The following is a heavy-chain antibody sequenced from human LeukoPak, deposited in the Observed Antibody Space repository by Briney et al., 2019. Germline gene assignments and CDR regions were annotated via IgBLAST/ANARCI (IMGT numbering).Heavy chain of an antibody. J-gene: IGHJ4*02. Sequence: GGSLRLSCAASGFTFSSYGMHWVRQAPGKGLEWVAFIRYDGSNKYYADSVKGRFTISRDNSKNTLYLQMNSLRAEDTAVYYCAKVLWMAARPVDYWGQGTLVTVSS. CDR3: AKVLWMAARPVDY. CDR1: GFTFSSYG. CDR2: IRYDGSNK. D-gene: IGHD6-6*01. V-gene: IGHV3-30*02.